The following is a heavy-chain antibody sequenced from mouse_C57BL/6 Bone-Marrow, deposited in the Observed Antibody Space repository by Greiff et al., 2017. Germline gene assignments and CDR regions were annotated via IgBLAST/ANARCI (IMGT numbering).Heavy chain of an antibody. V-gene: IGHV1-72*01. D-gene: IGHD1-1*01. J-gene: IGHJ2*01. CDR2: IDPNSGGT. CDR1: GYTFTSYW. CDR3: AAVVAFDY. Sequence: QVQLQQPGAELVKPGASVKLSCKASGYTFTSYWMHWVKQRPGRGLEWIGRIDPNSGGTKCNEQLKRKATMTVDKPYSTASMQLSSLTSEDSAVYYFAAVVAFDYWGQGTTLTVSS.